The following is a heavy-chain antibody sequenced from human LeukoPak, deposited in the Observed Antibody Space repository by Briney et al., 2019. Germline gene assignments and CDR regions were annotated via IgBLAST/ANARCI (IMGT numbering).Heavy chain of an antibody. J-gene: IGHJ4*02. CDR2: ISSSSSYI. D-gene: IGHD6-19*01. CDR1: GFTFSSYS. V-gene: IGHV3-21*01. CDR3: ARDFPPAVADTCY. Sequence: GGSLRLSCAASGFTFSSYSMNWVRQAPGKGLEWVSSISSSSSYIYYADSVKGRFTISRDNAKNSLYPQMNSLRVEDTAVYYCARDFPPAVADTCYWGQGTLVTVFS.